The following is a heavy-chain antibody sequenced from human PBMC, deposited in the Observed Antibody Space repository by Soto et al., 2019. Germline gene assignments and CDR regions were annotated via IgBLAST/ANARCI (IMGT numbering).Heavy chain of an antibody. Sequence: ASVKVSCKTSGYTFTSFGISWVRQAPGQGLEWMGWITTDKGRTNYAQKFQGRVTMTTDTSTSTAYMELRSLRSDDTAVYYCATRSPAFDYWGQGTLVTVSS. CDR2: ITTDKGRT. CDR3: ATRSPAFDY. J-gene: IGHJ4*02. CDR1: GYTFTSFG. V-gene: IGHV1-18*01.